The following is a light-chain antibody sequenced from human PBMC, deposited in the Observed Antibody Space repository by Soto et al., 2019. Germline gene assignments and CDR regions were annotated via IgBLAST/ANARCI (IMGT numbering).Light chain of an antibody. CDR1: SSDVGGYNY. Sequence: QSVLTQPASVSGSPGQSITISCTGTSSDVGGYNYVSWYQQHPGKAPKLMIYDVSNRPSGVSNRFSGSKSGNTASLTISGLQAEDEADYYCRSYTSSSTWVFGGGTKVPVL. J-gene: IGLJ3*02. CDR3: RSYTSSSTWV. CDR2: DVS. V-gene: IGLV2-14*01.